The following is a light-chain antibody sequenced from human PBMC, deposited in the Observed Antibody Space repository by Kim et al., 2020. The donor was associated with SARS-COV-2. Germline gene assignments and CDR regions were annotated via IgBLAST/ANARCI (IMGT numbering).Light chain of an antibody. CDR2: GNR. CDR3: QSYDSSLSGWV. J-gene: IGLJ3*02. V-gene: IGLV1-40*01. Sequence: RVTISWTETISNHGAGYDVHWYQQLPGTAPKLLIYGNRNRPSGVPDRFSGSKSGTSASLAINGLQAEDEADYYCQSYDSSLSGWVFGGGTKLTVL. CDR1: ISNHGAGYD.